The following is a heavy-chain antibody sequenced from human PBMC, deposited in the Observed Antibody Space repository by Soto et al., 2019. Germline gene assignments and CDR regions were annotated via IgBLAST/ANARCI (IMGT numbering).Heavy chain of an antibody. J-gene: IGHJ4*02. CDR2: IYHSGST. Sequence: QLQLQESGSGLVKPSQTLSLTCAVSGGSISSGGYSWSWIRQPPGKGLEWIGYIYHSGSTYYNPSIKSRVTISVDRSKNQFSLKLSSVTAADTAVYYCASSGYSYGHAFFDYWGQGTLVTVSS. CDR3: ASSGYSYGHAFFDY. V-gene: IGHV4-30-2*01. D-gene: IGHD5-18*01. CDR1: GGSISSGGYS.